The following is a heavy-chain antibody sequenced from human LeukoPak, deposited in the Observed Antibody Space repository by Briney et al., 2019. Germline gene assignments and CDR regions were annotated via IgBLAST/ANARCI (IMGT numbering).Heavy chain of an antibody. CDR1: GFTFRSYE. CDR2: ISDSGTTI. CDR3: ARDRAYRDGFGL. Sequence: PGGSLRLSCAASGFTFRSYEMNWVRQAPGKGLEWISYISDSGTTIYYADSVKGRFTISRDNAGDSLYLRMNSLRAEDTAVYFCARDRAYRDGFGLWGQGTMVTVSS. J-gene: IGHJ3*01. V-gene: IGHV3-48*03. D-gene: IGHD1-26*01.